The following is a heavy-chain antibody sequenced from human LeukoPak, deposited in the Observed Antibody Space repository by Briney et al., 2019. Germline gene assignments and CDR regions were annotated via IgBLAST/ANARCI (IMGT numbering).Heavy chain of an antibody. CDR1: GFIFSRYW. V-gene: IGHV3-7*01. D-gene: IGHD3-3*01. J-gene: IGHJ6*03. CDR3: ARITTSFGVLKYYHYTDV. CDR2: IKQDGSEK. Sequence: GGSLRLSCAASGFIFSRYWMSWVRQAPGRGLEWVRNIKQDGSEKYYVDSVEGRLTVSRDNAKDSLYLQMNSLRAEDTAGYYCARITTSFGVLKYYHYTDVWGKGATVTVSS.